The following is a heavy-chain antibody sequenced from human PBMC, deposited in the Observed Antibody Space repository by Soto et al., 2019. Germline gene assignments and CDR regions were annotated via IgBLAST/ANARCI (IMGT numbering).Heavy chain of an antibody. V-gene: IGHV4-31*03. CDR1: GGSISSGGYY. D-gene: IGHD3-10*01. CDR2: IYYSGST. CDR3: AREGQLLWFGELLPDAFDI. Sequence: SETLSLTCTVSGGSISSGGYYWSWIRQHPGKGLEWIGYIYYSGSTYYNPSLKSRVTISVDTSKNQFSLKLSSVTAADTAVYYCAREGQLLWFGELLPDAFDIWGQGTMVTVS. J-gene: IGHJ3*02.